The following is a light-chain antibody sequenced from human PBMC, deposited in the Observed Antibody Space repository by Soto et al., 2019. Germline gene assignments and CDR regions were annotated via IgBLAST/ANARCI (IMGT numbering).Light chain of an antibody. Sequence: DIQMTQSPSTLSASVGDRVTITCRASQSISSWLAWYQQKPGKAPKLLIYKASNLESGVPSRFSGMGYGTEFTLSINRLQPADFATYYCQHYSSYSRTFGQGTKVEIK. CDR2: KAS. CDR1: QSISSW. J-gene: IGKJ1*01. V-gene: IGKV1-5*03. CDR3: QHYSSYSRT.